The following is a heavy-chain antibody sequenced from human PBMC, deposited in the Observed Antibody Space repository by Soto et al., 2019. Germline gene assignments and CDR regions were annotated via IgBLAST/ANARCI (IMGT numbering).Heavy chain of an antibody. CDR1: GGSISSGDYY. J-gene: IGHJ4*02. CDR2: IYYSGST. V-gene: IGHV4-30-4*01. Sequence: KPSETLSLTCTVSGGSISSGDYYWSWIRQPPGKGLEWIGYIYYSGSTYYNPSLKSRVTISVGTSKNQFSLKLSSVTAADTAVYYCARGFYDILTGYPYYFDYWGQGTLVTVYS. CDR3: ARGFYDILTGYPYYFDY. D-gene: IGHD3-9*01.